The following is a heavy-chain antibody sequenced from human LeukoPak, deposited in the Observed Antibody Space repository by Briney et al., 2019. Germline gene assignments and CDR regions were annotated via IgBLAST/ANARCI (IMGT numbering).Heavy chain of an antibody. V-gene: IGHV3-48*04. CDR1: GFTFSTYN. J-gene: IGHJ4*02. D-gene: IGHD1-1*01. CDR2: ISRGSHTI. CDR3: SRETTSGY. Sequence: PGGSLRLSCAASGFTFSTYNMNWVRQPPGQGLEWISYISRGSHTIYYADSVRGRFTISRDDAKNSLYLQMNSLRAEDTGIYYCSRETTSGYWGQGTLVTVSS.